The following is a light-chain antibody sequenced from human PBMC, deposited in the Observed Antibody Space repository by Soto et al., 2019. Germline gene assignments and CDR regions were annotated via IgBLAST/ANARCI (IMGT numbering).Light chain of an antibody. CDR1: QSFSSTY. CDR2: GAS. CDR3: QQFSSYPLT. V-gene: IGKV3-20*01. Sequence: EIVLTQSPGTLSLSPGERATLSCRASQSFSSTYLAWYQQKPGQAPRLIIYGASSRATGIPDRFSGGGSGTDFTLTISRLEPEDFAVYYCQQFSSYPLTFGGGTKVDIK. J-gene: IGKJ4*01.